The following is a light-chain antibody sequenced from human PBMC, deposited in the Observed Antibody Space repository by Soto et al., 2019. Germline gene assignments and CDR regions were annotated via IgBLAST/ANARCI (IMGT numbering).Light chain of an antibody. J-gene: IGKJ3*01. CDR3: QQRSNSRT. CDR1: QSVSSY. CDR2: DAS. Sequence: EIVLTQSPATLSLSPGERATLSCRASQSVSSYLAWYQQKPGQAPRLLIYDASNSATGIPARFSGSGSGTDFTLTISSLYPEDFAIYYFQQRSNSRTFGPGTKVDIK. V-gene: IGKV3-11*01.